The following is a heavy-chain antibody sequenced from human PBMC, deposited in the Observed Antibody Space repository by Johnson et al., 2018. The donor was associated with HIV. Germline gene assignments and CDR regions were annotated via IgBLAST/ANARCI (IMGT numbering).Heavy chain of an antibody. D-gene: IGHD1-26*01. V-gene: IGHV3-30*02. CDR1: GLTFSSYG. CDR3: ARDRGYLDAFDI. CDR2: IRYDVTKK. J-gene: IGHJ3*02. Sequence: QVQLVESGGGVVQPGGSLRLSCAASGLTFSSYGMHWVRQAPGKGLEWVAFIRYDVTKKYYADSVKGRFTISRDNSKNSLYLQMNSLRAEDTAVFYCARDRGYLDAFDIWGQGTMVTVSS.